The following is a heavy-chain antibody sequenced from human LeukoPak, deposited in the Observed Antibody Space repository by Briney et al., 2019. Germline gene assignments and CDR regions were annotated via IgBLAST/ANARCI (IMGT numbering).Heavy chain of an antibody. D-gene: IGHD2-2*01. CDR1: GYTLTELS. CDR2: FDPEDDET. V-gene: IGHV1-24*01. CDR3: VSTAVSSTGPFDY. Sequence: VASVKVSCKVSGYTLTELSMHWVRQAPGKGLEWMGGFDPEDDETIYPQKFQGRVTMTEDTSTDTAYMELSSLRSEDTAVYYCVSTAVSSTGPFDYWGQGTLVTVSS. J-gene: IGHJ4*02.